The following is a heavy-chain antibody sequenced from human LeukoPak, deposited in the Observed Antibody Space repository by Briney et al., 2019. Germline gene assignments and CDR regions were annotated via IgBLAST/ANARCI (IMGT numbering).Heavy chain of an antibody. CDR1: GFTFSRYG. V-gene: IGHV3-23*01. CDR2: ISGGGGST. Sequence: GGSLRLSCAASGFTFSRYGMSWVRQAPGKGLEWFSAISGGGGSTYYADSVKGRFTISRDNSKSTLFLQMNSLRAEDTALYYCARDLSYDSSGYYDWGQGTLVTVSS. CDR3: ARDLSYDSSGYYD. J-gene: IGHJ4*02. D-gene: IGHD3-22*01.